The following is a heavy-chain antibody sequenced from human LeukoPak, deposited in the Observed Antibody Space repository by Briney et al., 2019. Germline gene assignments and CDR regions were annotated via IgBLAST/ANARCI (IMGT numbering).Heavy chain of an antibody. J-gene: IGHJ4*02. D-gene: IGHD2-15*01. Sequence: ASVKLSCNASGYTFTSYGISWVRQAPGQPLEWMGWISAYNGNTNYAQNLHARVTITTDTSTSTAYMELRSLRSDDTAVYYCARSSESLGYCSGGSCYSDGTPGSCCLDYWGQGTLVTVSS. CDR1: GYTFTSYG. CDR2: ISAYNGNT. CDR3: ARSSESLGYCSGGSCYSDGTPGSCCLDY. V-gene: IGHV1-18*01.